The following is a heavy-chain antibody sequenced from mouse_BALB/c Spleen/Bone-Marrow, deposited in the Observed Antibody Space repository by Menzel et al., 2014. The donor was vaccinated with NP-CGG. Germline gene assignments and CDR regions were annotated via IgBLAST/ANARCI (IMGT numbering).Heavy chain of an antibody. V-gene: IGHV5-6-3*01. Sequence: EVKVVESGGGLVQPGGSLKLSCAASGFTFSSYGMSWVRQTPDKRLELVATINSNGGSTYYPDSVKGRFTIPRDTAKNTLYLQMSSLKSEETAMYYCVRGNYGNYVDYFDFWGQGTTLTVSS. CDR2: INSNGGST. J-gene: IGHJ2*01. CDR1: GFTFSSYG. CDR3: VRGNYGNYVDYFDF. D-gene: IGHD2-1*01.